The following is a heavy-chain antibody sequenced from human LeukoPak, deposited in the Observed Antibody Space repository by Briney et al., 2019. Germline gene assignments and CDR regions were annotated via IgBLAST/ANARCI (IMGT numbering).Heavy chain of an antibody. CDR1: GYTFTDYY. D-gene: IGHD2-21*01. Sequence: ASVKVSCKASGYTFTDYYMHWVRQAPGQGLEWMGWINPNNGGTKFAQKFQGRVTMTRDTSISTAYMELSRLRSDDTAVYYCARGYCGGDCYTFDYWGQGTLVTVSS. V-gene: IGHV1-2*02. J-gene: IGHJ4*02. CDR3: ARGYCGGDCYTFDY. CDR2: INPNNGGT.